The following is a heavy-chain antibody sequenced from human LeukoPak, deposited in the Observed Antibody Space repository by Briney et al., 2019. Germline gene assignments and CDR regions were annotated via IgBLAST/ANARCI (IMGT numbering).Heavy chain of an antibody. D-gene: IGHD6-13*01. V-gene: IGHV4-39*01. CDR1: GGSISTTNYY. J-gene: IGHJ4*02. CDR3: ARCVAAAAKYYFDY. Sequence: NASETLSLTCTVSGGSISTTNYYWGWIRQPPGKGLEWIGSIYYGGSTYYNPPLKSRVTISVDTSKNQFSLKVNSVTAADTAVYYCARCVAAAAKYYFDYWGQGTLVTISS. CDR2: IYYGGST.